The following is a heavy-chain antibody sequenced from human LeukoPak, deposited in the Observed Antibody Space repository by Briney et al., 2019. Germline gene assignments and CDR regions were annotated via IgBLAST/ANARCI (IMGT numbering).Heavy chain of an antibody. Sequence: GGSLRLSCAASGFTFSSYAMSWVRQGPGRGLEWVSTIIGSGDTAYYTDSVKGRFTLSRDNSTNTLYLQMNSLGAEDTAVYYCAKAAIYGDYSWFDAWGQGTLVTVSS. D-gene: IGHD4-17*01. CDR2: IIGSGDTA. J-gene: IGHJ5*02. V-gene: IGHV3-23*01. CDR1: GFTFSSYA. CDR3: AKAAIYGDYSWFDA.